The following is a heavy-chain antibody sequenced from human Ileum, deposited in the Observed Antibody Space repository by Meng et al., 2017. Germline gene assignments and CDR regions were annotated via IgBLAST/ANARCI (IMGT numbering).Heavy chain of an antibody. Sequence: GESLKISCAASGFTFSSYWMHWVRQAPGGGLVWVSRINSDGTTTSYADSVQGRFSISRDNARNTLYFQMNSLRAEDTAVYYCARPAGGQGRYGDYDFDFWGQGTLVTFSS. D-gene: IGHD4-17*01. CDR2: INSDGTTT. V-gene: IGHV3-74*01. CDR3: ARPAGGQGRYGDYDFDF. CDR1: GFTFSSYW. J-gene: IGHJ4*02.